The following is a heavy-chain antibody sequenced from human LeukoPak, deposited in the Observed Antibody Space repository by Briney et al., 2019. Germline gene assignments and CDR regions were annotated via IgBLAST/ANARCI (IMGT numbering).Heavy chain of an antibody. D-gene: IGHD4-17*01. CDR3: ARDLYGDYTFDY. CDR1: GFTFTTYS. CDR2: ISSSRGTI. J-gene: IGHJ4*02. Sequence: GGSLRLSCAASGFTFTTYSMNWVRQAPGKGLEWISYISSSRGTIYYADSVKGRFTISRDNAKNSLYLQMNSLRHEDTAVYYCARDLYGDYTFDYWGQGTLITVSS. V-gene: IGHV3-48*02.